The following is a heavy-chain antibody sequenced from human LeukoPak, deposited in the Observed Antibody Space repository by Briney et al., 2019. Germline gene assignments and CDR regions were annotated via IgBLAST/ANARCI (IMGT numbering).Heavy chain of an antibody. CDR3: ARGSTVTPYYFDY. J-gene: IGHJ4*02. V-gene: IGHV4-59*01. CDR2: IQVGGST. CDR1: GGSINTYY. Sequence: SETLSLNCAVSGGSINTYYWTWIRQPPGKGLEWIGYIQVGGSTNYSPSLKSRVTMSLDTSKNQFSLKLSSVSAADTAVYYCARGSTVTPYYFDYWGQGTLVTVSS. D-gene: IGHD4-17*01.